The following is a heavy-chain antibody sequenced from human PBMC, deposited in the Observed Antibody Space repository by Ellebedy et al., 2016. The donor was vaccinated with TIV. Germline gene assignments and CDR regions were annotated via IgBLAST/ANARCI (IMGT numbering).Heavy chain of an antibody. CDR1: GGSFSDYY. J-gene: IGHJ4*02. V-gene: IGHV4-34*01. D-gene: IGHD3-3*01. CDR3: ARDGSEWSRDY. CDR2: INHRGRT. Sequence: SETLSLXXAVYGGSFSDYYWNWVRQPPGKGPEWIGEINHRGRTNYNPSLKSRVTISVDMSKNQVSLMVTSVTAADTAVYYCARDGSEWSRDYWGQGTLVTVSS.